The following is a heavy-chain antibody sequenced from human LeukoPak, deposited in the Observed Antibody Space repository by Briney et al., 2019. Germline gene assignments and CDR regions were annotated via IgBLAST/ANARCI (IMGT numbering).Heavy chain of an antibody. CDR2: IYYSGST. CDR3: ARYSSYDSSFDY. D-gene: IGHD5-12*01. V-gene: IGHV4-59*01. CDR1: GGSISSYY. Sequence: TTSETLSLTCTVSGGSISSYYWSWIRQPPGKGLEWIGYIYYSGSTNYNPSLKSRVTISVDTSKNQFSLKLSSVTAADTAVYYCARYSSYDSSFDYWGQGTLVTVSS. J-gene: IGHJ4*02.